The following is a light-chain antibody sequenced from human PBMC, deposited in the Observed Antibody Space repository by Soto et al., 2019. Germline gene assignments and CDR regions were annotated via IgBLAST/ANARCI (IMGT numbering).Light chain of an antibody. CDR1: SSDVGTYNY. CDR2: EVS. J-gene: IGLJ1*01. CDR3: SSYTSSSTDV. V-gene: IGLV2-14*01. Sequence: QSALTQPASVSGSPGQSIVISCTGTSSDVGTYNYVSWYQQHPGKAPKLMVYEVSNRPSGVSHRFSGSKSGNTASLTISGLQAEDEADYYCSSYTSSSTDVFGTGTKLTVL.